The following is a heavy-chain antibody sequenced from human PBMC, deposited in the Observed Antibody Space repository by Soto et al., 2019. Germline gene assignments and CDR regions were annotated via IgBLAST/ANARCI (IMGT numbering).Heavy chain of an antibody. CDR1: GGSISSGGYY. CDR2: IYNSGST. J-gene: IGHJ4*02. CDR3: ARGSTGYSSSWYRY. Sequence: SETLSLTCTVSGGSISSGGYYWSWIRQHPGKGLEWIGYIYNSGSTNYNPSLKSRVTISVDTSKNQFSLKLSSVTAADTAVYYCARGSTGYSSSWYRYWGQGTLVTVSS. D-gene: IGHD6-13*01. V-gene: IGHV4-61*08.